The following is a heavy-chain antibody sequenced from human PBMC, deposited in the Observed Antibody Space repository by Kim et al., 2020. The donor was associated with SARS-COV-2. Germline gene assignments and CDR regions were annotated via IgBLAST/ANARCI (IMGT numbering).Heavy chain of an antibody. D-gene: IGHD3-16*01. J-gene: IGHJ4*02. Sequence: SSSYIYDADSVQGQFTISRDNAKNSLYLQMNSLRAEDTSVYYCAIQGGRYWGQGTLVTVSS. CDR2: SSSYI. CDR3: AIQGGRY. V-gene: IGHV3-21*01.